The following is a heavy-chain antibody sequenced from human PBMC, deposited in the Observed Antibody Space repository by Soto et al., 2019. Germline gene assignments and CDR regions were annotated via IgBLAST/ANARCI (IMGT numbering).Heavy chain of an antibody. D-gene: IGHD3-10*01. J-gene: IGHJ5*01. CDR3: ARYGTRGDW. CDR2: ISSSGLTT. V-gene: IGHV3-48*03. Sequence: GGAPRLSCQASGFNFIKYENHLVRKAPGKGLEWVSYISSSGLTTYYADFAEGRFTISRDNAKDSLYLHLNSLRVGDTAVYYCARYGTRGDWWGLGTQVTVSS. CDR1: GFNFIKYE.